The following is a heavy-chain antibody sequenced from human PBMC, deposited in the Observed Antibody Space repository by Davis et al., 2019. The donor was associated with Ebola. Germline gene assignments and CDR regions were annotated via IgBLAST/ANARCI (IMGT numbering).Heavy chain of an antibody. D-gene: IGHD2/OR15-2a*01. CDR2: VSHSGYS. Sequence: SETLSLTCTIYGGSFSGYYWSWIRQPPGKGLEWLGEVSHSGYSNYNPSLKSRVTMSVAMSKNQFSLTLTSVSAADTAVYYCARTTLTSISDAGLGYNFFAPWGQGTLVTVSS. J-gene: IGHJ5*02. CDR3: ARTTLTSISDAGLGYNFFAP. V-gene: IGHV4-34*01. CDR1: GGSFSGYY.